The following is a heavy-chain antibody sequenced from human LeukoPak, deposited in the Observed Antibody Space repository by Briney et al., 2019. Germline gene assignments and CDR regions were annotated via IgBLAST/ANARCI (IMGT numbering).Heavy chain of an antibody. Sequence: SETLSLTCTVSGGSISSSSYYWGWIRQPPGKGLEWIGSIYHSGSTNYNPSLKSRVTISVDKSKNQFSLKLSSVTAADTAVYYCARLDTIFGVAKGFDYWGQGTLVTVSS. CDR2: IYHSGST. J-gene: IGHJ4*02. V-gene: IGHV4-39*07. CDR3: ARLDTIFGVAKGFDY. CDR1: GGSISSSSYY. D-gene: IGHD3-3*01.